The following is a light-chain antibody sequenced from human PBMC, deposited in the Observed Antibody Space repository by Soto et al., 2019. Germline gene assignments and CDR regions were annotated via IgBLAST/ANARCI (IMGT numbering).Light chain of an antibody. CDR3: SSYTSSSTLYYC. J-gene: IGLJ1*01. CDR2: DVS. Sequence: QSVLTQPAPLSGSPGQTITISCTGNNSDVCGYNYVSWYQQHPGKAPKLMIYDVSNRPSGVSNRFSGSKSGNTASLTISGLQAEDEADYYCSSYTSSSTLYYCFGTGTKVTVL. CDR1: NSDVCGYNY. V-gene: IGLV2-14*01.